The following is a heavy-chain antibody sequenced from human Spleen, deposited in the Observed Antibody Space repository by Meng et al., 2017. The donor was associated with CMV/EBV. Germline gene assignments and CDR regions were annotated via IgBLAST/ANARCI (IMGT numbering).Heavy chain of an antibody. CDR1: GFTFNSYG. J-gene: IGHJ6*02. CDR3: ARDRSYDFRQYYYYGMDV. CDR2: ISYDGSNK. V-gene: IGHV3-30*12. D-gene: IGHD3-3*01. Sequence: GESLKISCAASGFTFNSYGLHWVRQAPGKGLEWVAFISYDGSNKYYADSVKGRFTISRDKSKNTLYLQMNSLRAEDTAVYYCARDRSYDFRQYYYYGMDVWGQGTTVTVSS.